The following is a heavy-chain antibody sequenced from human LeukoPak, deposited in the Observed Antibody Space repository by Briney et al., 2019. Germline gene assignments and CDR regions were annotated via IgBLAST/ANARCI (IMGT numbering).Heavy chain of an antibody. CDR1: GFTFNTYA. V-gene: IGHV3-23*01. J-gene: IGHJ4*02. D-gene: IGHD2-15*01. CDR2: ISDSGGST. CDR3: AKGKGSSPSSIDW. Sequence: PGGSLRLSCAASGFTFNTYAMNWVRQAPGKGLEWVSAISDSGGSTYYADSVKGRFTISRDNSKNTVYLQIHRLRAEDTAVYYCAKGKGSSPSSIDWWGQETLVTVSS.